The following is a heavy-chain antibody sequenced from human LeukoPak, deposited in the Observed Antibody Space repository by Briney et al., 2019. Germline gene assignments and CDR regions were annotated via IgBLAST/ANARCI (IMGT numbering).Heavy chain of an antibody. CDR1: GFTLRSYA. CDR3: AKDGGGNWGSFDY. CDR2: IDGSGDSI. Sequence: PGGSLRLSCAASGFTLRSYAMSWVRQAPGKGLEWVSAIDGSGDSIYYADSVKGRFTISRDNSKNTVYLQMNSLRAEDTAVYYCAKDGGGNWGSFDYWAREPWSPSPQ. V-gene: IGHV3-23*01. J-gene: IGHJ4*02. D-gene: IGHD7-27*01.